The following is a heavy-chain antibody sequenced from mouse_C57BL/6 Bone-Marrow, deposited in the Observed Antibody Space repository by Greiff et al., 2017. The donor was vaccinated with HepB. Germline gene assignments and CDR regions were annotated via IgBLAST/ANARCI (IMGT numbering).Heavy chain of an antibody. CDR1: GYTFTSYG. CDR3: AAIYYDYDEGFAY. V-gene: IGHV1-81*01. Sequence: VKLVESGAELARPGASVKLSCKASGYTFTSYGISWVKQSTGQGLEWIGEIYPRSGHTYYNEKFKGKATLTADKSASTAYMELRSLTSEDSAVYFCAAIYYDYDEGFAYWGQGTLVTVSA. D-gene: IGHD2-4*01. J-gene: IGHJ3*01. CDR2: IYPRSGHT.